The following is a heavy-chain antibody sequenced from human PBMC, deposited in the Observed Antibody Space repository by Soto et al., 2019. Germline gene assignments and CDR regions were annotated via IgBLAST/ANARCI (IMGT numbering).Heavy chain of an antibody. V-gene: IGHV1-8*01. J-gene: IGHJ6*02. CDR1: GYTFTSYD. CDR3: ARTGYSYGLDYYYYYGMDV. D-gene: IGHD5-18*01. Sequence: QVQLVQSGAEVKKPGASVKVSCKASGYTFTSYDINWVRQGTGQGLEWMGWMNPNSGNTGYAQKFQGRVTMTRNTSISTAYMELSSLRSEDTAVYYCARTGYSYGLDYYYYYGMDVWGQGTTVTVSS. CDR2: MNPNSGNT.